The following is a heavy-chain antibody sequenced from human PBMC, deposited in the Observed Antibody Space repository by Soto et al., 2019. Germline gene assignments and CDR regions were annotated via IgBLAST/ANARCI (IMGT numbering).Heavy chain of an antibody. J-gene: IGHJ6*02. D-gene: IGHD6-13*01. CDR2: IYPGDSDT. CDR3: ARTAAAGKYYYGMDV. Sequence: GESLKISCKGSGYNFTSYWIGWVRQMPGKGLESMGIIYPGDSDTRYSPSFQSQVTISADKSISTAYLQWSSLKASDTAMYYCARTAAAGKYYYGMDVWGQGTTVTVSS. V-gene: IGHV5-51*01. CDR1: GYNFTSYW.